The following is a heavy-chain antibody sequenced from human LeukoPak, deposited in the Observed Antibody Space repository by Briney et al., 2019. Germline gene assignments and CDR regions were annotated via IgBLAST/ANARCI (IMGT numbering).Heavy chain of an antibody. Sequence: SETLSLTCTVSGDITHYWGWIRQPPGKGLEWIGSIYYSGSTYYNPSLKSRVTISVDTSKNQFSLKLSSVTAADTAVYYCARDSSHQLLYYYYGMDVWGQGTTVTVSS. CDR2: IYYSGST. J-gene: IGHJ6*02. CDR1: GDITHY. V-gene: IGHV4-39*07. D-gene: IGHD2-2*01. CDR3: ARDSSHQLLYYYYGMDV.